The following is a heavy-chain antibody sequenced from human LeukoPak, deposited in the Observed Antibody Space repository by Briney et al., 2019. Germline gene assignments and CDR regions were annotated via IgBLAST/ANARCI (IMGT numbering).Heavy chain of an antibody. CDR1: GGSIGSGDYY. CDR2: IYYSGST. Sequence: SQTLSLTCTVSGGSIGSGDYYWSWIRQPPGKGLEWIGNIYYSGSTYYNPSLKSRVTISVDTSKNQFSLKLSSVTAADTAVYYCARHIAARQGPFDYWGQGTLVTVSS. V-gene: IGHV4-30-4*08. D-gene: IGHD6-6*01. J-gene: IGHJ4*02. CDR3: ARHIAARQGPFDY.